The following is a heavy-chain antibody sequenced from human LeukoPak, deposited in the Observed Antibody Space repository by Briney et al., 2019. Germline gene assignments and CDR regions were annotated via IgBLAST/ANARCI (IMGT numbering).Heavy chain of an antibody. D-gene: IGHD2-2*01. V-gene: IGHV3-30*18. CDR2: ISYDGSNK. Sequence: GGSLRLSCAASGFTFSSYGMHWVRQAPGKGLEWVAVISYDGSNKYYADSVKGRFTISRDNSKNTLYLQMNSLRAEDTAVYYCANAPTPYCSSTSYYLFDYWGQGTLVTVSS. J-gene: IGHJ4*02. CDR1: GFTFSSYG. CDR3: ANAPTPYCSSTSYYLFDY.